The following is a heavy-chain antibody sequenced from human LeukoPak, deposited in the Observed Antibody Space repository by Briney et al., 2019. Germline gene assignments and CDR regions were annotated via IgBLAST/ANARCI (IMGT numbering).Heavy chain of an antibody. CDR1: GYTFTSNS. J-gene: IGHJ6*02. Sequence: ASVKVSCKASGYTFTSNSMHWVRQAPGQGLEWMGRINPSGGSTSNTQKFQGRVTMTRDTLTSTVYMELSSLRSEDTAVYYCARESYYYYGMDVWGQGTTVTVSS. CDR2: INPSGGST. CDR3: ARESYYYYGMDV. V-gene: IGHV1-46*01.